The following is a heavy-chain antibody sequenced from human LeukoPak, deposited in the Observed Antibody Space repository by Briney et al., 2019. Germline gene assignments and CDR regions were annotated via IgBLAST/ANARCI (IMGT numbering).Heavy chain of an antibody. D-gene: IGHD3-10*01. CDR3: VRTVLRVSSYYDL. V-gene: IGHV3-48*02. CDR2: FTSSRSTL. J-gene: IGHJ2*01. CDR1: GFSFTGYS. Sequence: GGSLRLSCAASGFSFTGYSMNGVRQAPGKGGEWLSYFTSSRSTLYYADSVKARFTVSRHNAKNSLYLQMNSLRDEDTAVSYCVRTVLRVSSYYDLWGRGTLVTVSS.